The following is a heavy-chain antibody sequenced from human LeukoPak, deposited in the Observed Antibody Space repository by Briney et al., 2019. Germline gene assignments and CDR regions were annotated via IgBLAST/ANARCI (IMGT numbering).Heavy chain of an antibody. CDR3: ARGRQMATIRHDAFDI. CDR1: GFTFSSYG. V-gene: IGHV3-21*01. Sequence: GGSLRLSCAASGFTFSSYGMNWVRQAPGKGLEWVSSISSSSTYVYYADSVRGRFTISRDNAKNSLFLQMNSLRAEDTAVYYCARGRQMATIRHDAFDIWGQGTMVTVSS. CDR2: ISSSSTYV. J-gene: IGHJ3*02. D-gene: IGHD5-24*01.